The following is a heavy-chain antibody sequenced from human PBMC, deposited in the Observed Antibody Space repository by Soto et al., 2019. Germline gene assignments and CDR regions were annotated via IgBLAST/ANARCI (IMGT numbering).Heavy chain of an antibody. Sequence: LSLTCTVSGGSVSSGSYYWSWIRQPPGKGLEWIGYIYYSGSTNYNPSLKSRVTISVDTSKNQFSLKLSSVTAADTAVYYCARTMVGARAGYFDYWGRGTLVTVSS. CDR1: GGSVSSGSYY. D-gene: IGHD1-26*01. V-gene: IGHV4-61*01. CDR2: IYYSGST. J-gene: IGHJ4*02. CDR3: ARTMVGARAGYFDY.